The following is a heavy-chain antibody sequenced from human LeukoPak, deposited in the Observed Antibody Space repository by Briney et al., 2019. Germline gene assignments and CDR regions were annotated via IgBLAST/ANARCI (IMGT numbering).Heavy chain of an antibody. Sequence: GGSLRLSCAASGFTFSSYELNWVRQAPGKGLEWVSVIYSGGTTYYADSVKGRFTISRDNSKNTLYLQMNSLRAEDTAVYYCARGDYSDLWALDQWGQGTLVTVSS. CDR3: ARGDYSDLWALDQ. CDR2: IYSGGTT. J-gene: IGHJ4*02. D-gene: IGHD4-17*01. V-gene: IGHV3-53*01. CDR1: GFTFSSYE.